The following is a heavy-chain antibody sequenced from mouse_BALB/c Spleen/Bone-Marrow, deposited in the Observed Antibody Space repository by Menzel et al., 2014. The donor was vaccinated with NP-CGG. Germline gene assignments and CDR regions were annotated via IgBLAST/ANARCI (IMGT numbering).Heavy chain of an antibody. D-gene: IGHD2-4*01. V-gene: IGHV2-6-7*01. Sequence: VQRVESGPGLVAPSQSLSITCTVSGFSLTGYGVNWVRQPPGKGLEWLGMIWGDGSTDYNSALKSRLSISKDNSKSXVFLKMNSLQTDDTARYYCARDSFLITRALDYWGQGTSVTVSS. J-gene: IGHJ4*01. CDR2: IWGDGST. CDR3: ARDSFLITRALDY. CDR1: GFSLTGYG.